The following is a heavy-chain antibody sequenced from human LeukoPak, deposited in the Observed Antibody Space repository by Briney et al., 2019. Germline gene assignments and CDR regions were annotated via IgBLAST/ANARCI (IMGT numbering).Heavy chain of an antibody. D-gene: IGHD1-1*01. Sequence: ETLSLTCAVYGGSFSGYYWSWVRQPPGKGLEWVSSISSSSSNIYYADSVKGRFTISRDNAKNSLYLQMNSLRVEDTAVYYCARDQDWNDRGGLDYWGQGTLVIVSS. J-gene: IGHJ4*02. V-gene: IGHV3-21*01. CDR1: GGSFSGYY. CDR3: ARDQDWNDRGGLDY. CDR2: ISSSSSNI.